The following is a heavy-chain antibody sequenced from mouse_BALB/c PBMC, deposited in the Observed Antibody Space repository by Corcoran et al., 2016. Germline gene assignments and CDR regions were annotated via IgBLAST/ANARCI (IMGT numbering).Heavy chain of an antibody. Sequence: QIQLVQSGPELKKPGETVKISCKASGYTFTNYGMNWVKQAPGKGLKWMGWINTYTGEPTYADDFKGRFAFSLETSASTAYLQINNIKNEDTATYFCASNYYFDYWGQGTTLTVSS. CDR3: ASNYYFDY. D-gene: IGHD1-3*01. CDR2: INTYTGEP. V-gene: IGHV9-3-1*01. J-gene: IGHJ2*01. CDR1: GYTFTNYG.